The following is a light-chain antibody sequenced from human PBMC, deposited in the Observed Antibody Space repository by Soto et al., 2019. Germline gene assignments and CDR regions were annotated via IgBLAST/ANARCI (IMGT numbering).Light chain of an antibody. V-gene: IGKV3-15*01. Sequence: EILMTQSPSTLSVSPGERATLSCRASQSVSTNLAWYQQKPGQAPRLLIYGASTRATSIPARFSGSGSETEFTLTISSLQSEDFTVYYCQQYNNWPRTFGQGTKVDVK. CDR3: QQYNNWPRT. CDR1: QSVSTN. J-gene: IGKJ1*01. CDR2: GAS.